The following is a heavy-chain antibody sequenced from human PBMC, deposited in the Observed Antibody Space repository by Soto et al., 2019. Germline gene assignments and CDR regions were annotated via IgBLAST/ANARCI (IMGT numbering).Heavy chain of an antibody. V-gene: IGHV3-9*01. J-gene: IGHJ5*02. Sequence: SLSLSCAASGFTFDDYAQPWARPAAVKVLEWVSGISWNSRRIGYADSVKGRFTISRDNAKNSLYLQMNSLRAEDTALYYWAKDRTIRYRSRNNWFDRWGQGT. CDR3: AKDRTIRYRSRNNWFDR. CDR1: GFTFDDYA. D-gene: IGHD6-13*01. CDR2: ISWNSRRI.